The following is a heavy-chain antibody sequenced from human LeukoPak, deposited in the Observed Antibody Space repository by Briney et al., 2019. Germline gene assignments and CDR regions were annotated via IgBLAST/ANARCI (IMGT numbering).Heavy chain of an antibody. CDR1: GFTFSDYY. Sequence: GGSLRLSCAAPGFTFSDYYMSWIRQAPGKGLEWVSYISSSSSYTNYADSVKGRFTISRDNAENSLYLQMNSLRAEDTAVYYCARAHSGYDPSDYWGQGTLVTVSS. CDR2: ISSSSSYT. J-gene: IGHJ4*02. V-gene: IGHV3-11*06. D-gene: IGHD5-12*01. CDR3: ARAHSGYDPSDY.